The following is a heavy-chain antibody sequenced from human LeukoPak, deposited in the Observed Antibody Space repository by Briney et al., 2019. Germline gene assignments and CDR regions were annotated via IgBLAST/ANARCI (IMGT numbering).Heavy chain of an antibody. CDR3: ARGGSGLWLGERNQGPYYYYGMDV. V-gene: IGHV4-59*08. CDR1: GGSISSYY. Sequence: PSETLSLTCTVSGGSISSYYWSWIRQPPGKGLEWIGYIYYSGSTNYNPSLKSRVTISVDTSKNQFSLKLSSVTAADTAVYYCARGGSGLWLGERNQGPYYYYGMDVWGQGTTVTVSS. CDR2: IYYSGST. J-gene: IGHJ6*02. D-gene: IGHD3-10*01.